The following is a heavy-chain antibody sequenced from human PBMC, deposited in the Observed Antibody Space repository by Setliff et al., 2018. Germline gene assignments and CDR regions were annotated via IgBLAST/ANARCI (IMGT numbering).Heavy chain of an antibody. CDR1: GGSISSDTYY. CDR3: ARGKTFFGAFIRAFDI. V-gene: IGHV4-61*01. CDR2: IYYSGNT. Sequence: SETLSLTCTVSGGSISSDTYYWSWIRQPPGKGLEWIGSIYYSGNTNYNPSLKSRVTISIDTSKNQFSLKLSSVTAADTAVYHCARGKTFFGAFIRAFDIWGQGRMVTVSS. D-gene: IGHD3-3*01. J-gene: IGHJ3*02.